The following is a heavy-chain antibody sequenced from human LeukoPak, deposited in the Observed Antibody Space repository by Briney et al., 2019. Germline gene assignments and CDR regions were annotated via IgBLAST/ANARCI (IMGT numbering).Heavy chain of an antibody. V-gene: IGHV4-39*07. Sequence: SETLSLTCTVSGASVRSGTCYWGWLRQPAGKGLEFIVSIFYSGSTYYNPSLKSRVTISIDTSKNQFSLKLSSVTAADTALYFCASSDDILTGFDYWGQGSLVTVSS. J-gene: IGHJ4*02. D-gene: IGHD3-9*01. CDR1: GASVRSGTCY. CDR2: IFYSGST. CDR3: ASSDDILTGFDY.